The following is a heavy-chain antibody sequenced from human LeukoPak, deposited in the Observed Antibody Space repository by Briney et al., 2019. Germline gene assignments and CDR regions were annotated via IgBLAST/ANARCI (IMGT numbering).Heavy chain of an antibody. CDR1: GGSFTNYY. V-gene: IGHV4-34*01. CDR3: ARKNYDSNDYSFDY. CDR2: INLSGST. Sequence: SETLSLTCAVYGGSFTNYYWYWICKPPPAGLGRVGEINLSGSTKYNPSLESRVTISVDTSKNQFSLKLSSVTAADTAVYYCARKNYDSNDYSFDYWGQGTLVTVSS. D-gene: IGHD3-22*01. J-gene: IGHJ4*02.